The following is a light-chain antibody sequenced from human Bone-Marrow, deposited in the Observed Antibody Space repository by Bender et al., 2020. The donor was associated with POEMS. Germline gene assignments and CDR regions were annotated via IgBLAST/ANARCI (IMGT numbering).Light chain of an antibody. V-gene: IGLV2-11*01. Sequence: QSALTQPRSVSGSPGQSVTISCTGTSSDVGGYNYVSWYQQHPGKAPKLMIYDVNKRPSGVPDRFSGSKSGNTASLTISGLQTEDEADYHCCSYAGSYSVVFGGGTNLTVL. CDR2: DVN. CDR1: SSDVGGYNY. CDR3: CSYAGSYSVV. J-gene: IGLJ2*01.